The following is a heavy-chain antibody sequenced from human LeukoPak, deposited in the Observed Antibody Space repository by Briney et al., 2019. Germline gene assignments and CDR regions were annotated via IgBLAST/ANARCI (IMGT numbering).Heavy chain of an antibody. J-gene: IGHJ4*02. V-gene: IGHV4-59*08. CDR1: GGSISSYS. Sequence: AETLSLTCTVSGGSISSYSWSWIRQPPGKGLEWIGYIYYNGGTNYNPSLKSRVTMSVDTSKNQFSLKLSSVTAADTAVYYCASADNMYYFDFWGQGTLVTVSS. D-gene: IGHD2/OR15-2a*01. CDR3: ASADNMYYFDF. CDR2: IYYNGGT.